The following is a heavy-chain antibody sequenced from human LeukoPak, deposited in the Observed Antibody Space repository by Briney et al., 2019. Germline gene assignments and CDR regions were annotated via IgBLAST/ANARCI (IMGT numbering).Heavy chain of an antibody. CDR2: IYSGGST. CDR3: ARDYLESFYDSSGGGFDY. J-gene: IGHJ4*02. Sequence: GGSLRLSCAASGFTVSSNYMSWVRQAPGKGLEWVSVIYSGGSTYYADSVKGRFTISRDNSKNTLYLQMNSLRAEDTAVYYCARDYLESFYDSSGGGFDYWGQGTLVTVSS. D-gene: IGHD3-22*01. CDR1: GFTVSSNY. V-gene: IGHV3-66*01.